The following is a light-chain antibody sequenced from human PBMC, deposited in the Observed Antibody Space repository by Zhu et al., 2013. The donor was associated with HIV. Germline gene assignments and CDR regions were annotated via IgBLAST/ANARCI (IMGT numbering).Light chain of an antibody. CDR2: EVS. V-gene: IGLV2-14*01. Sequence: QSALTQPASVSGSPGQSITISCTGTSSDIGDYNYVSWYQHHPGEVPKLLISEVSNRPSGVSNRFSASKSGNTASLTISGLQAEDEADYYCSSYSRTSTLVFGPGTKVTVL. J-gene: IGLJ1*01. CDR1: SSDIGDYNY. CDR3: SSYSRTSTLV.